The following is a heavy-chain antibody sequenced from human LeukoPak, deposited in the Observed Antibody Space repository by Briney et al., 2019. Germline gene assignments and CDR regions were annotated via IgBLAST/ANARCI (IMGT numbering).Heavy chain of an antibody. CDR1: GYTFTGYY. V-gene: IGHV1-2*02. D-gene: IGHD4-23*01. CDR2: INPNSGGT. J-gene: IGHJ3*02. Sequence: GASVKVSCKASGYTFTGYYMHWVRQAPGQGLEWMGWINPNSGGTNYAQKFQGRVTMTRDTSISTAYMELSRLRSDDTAVYYCARDLQEDGGTRRGAFDIWGQGTMVTVSS. CDR3: ARDLQEDGGTRRGAFDI.